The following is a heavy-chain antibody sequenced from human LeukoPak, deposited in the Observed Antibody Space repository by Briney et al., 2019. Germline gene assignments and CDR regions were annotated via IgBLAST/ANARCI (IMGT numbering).Heavy chain of an antibody. J-gene: IGHJ4*02. V-gene: IGHV4-34*01. Sequence: NPSETLSLTCAVYGGSFSGYYWSWIRQPPGKGLEWIGEINHSGSTNYNPSLKSRVTISVDTSKNQFSLKLSSVTAADTAVYYCARDRWIHGYLSFDYWGQGTLVTVSS. CDR3: ARDRWIHGYLSFDY. CDR1: GGSFSGYY. D-gene: IGHD5-24*01. CDR2: INHSGST.